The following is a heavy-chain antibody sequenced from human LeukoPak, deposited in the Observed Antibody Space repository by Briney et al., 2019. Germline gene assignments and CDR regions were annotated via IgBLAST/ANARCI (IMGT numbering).Heavy chain of an antibody. V-gene: IGHV3-74*01. CDR3: ASAATMIVVVS. Sequence: GGSLRLSRAASGFTFSSYWMHWVRQAPGKGLVWVSRINSDGSSTSYADSVKGRFTISRDNAKNTLYLQMNSLRAEDTAVYYCASAATMIVVVSWGQGTLVTVSS. CDR1: GFTFSSYW. D-gene: IGHD3-22*01. J-gene: IGHJ4*02. CDR2: INSDGSST.